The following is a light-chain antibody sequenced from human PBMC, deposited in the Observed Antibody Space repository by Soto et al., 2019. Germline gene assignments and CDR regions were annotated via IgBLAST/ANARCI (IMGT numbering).Light chain of an antibody. CDR2: AAS. V-gene: IGKV1-27*01. CDR1: QGISNY. CDR3: QNCHSAAFT. J-gene: IGKJ3*01. Sequence: DIQMTQSPSSLSASVGDRVTITCRASQGISNYLAWYQQRPGKVPQLLIYAASTLQSGVPSRVSGSGSGTDFTLTISSVQPEDVANNYCQNCHSAAFTFGPGSKVDMK.